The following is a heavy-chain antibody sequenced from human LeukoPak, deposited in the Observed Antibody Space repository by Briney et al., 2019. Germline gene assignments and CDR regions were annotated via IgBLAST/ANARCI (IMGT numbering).Heavy chain of an antibody. CDR1: GFTFDDYG. J-gene: IGHJ6*03. V-gene: IGHV3-20*04. Sequence: PGGSLRLSCAASGFTFDDYGMSWVRQAPGKGLEWVSGINWNGGSTGYADSVKGRFTISRDNAKNSQYLQMNSLRAEDTALYYCARDFWSGSYFYYYMDVWGKGTTVTVSS. CDR2: INWNGGST. CDR3: ARDFWSGSYFYYYMDV. D-gene: IGHD3-3*01.